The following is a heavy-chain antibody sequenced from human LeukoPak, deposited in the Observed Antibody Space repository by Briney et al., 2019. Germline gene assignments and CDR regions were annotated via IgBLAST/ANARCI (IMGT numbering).Heavy chain of an antibody. J-gene: IGHJ4*02. D-gene: IGHD3-10*01. CDR3: ARHLFYGSGSYGFDY. CDR1: GGTFSSYA. CDR2: IIPIFGTA. Sequence: SVKLSCKASGGTFSSYATSWVRQAPGQGLEWMGGIIPIFGTATYAQKFQGRVTITADDSTSTAYMELSSLRSEDTAVYYCARHLFYGSGSYGFDYWGQRTLVTVSS. V-gene: IGHV1-69*01.